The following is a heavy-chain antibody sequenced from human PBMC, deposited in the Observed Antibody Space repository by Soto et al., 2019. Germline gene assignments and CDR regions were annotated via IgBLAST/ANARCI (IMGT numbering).Heavy chain of an antibody. CDR1: GGSFSGYY. CDR2: INHSGST. V-gene: IGHV4-34*01. J-gene: IGHJ4*02. D-gene: IGHD2-2*02. Sequence: NPSETLSLTCAVYGGSFSGYYWSWIRQPPRKGLEWIGEINHSGSTNYNPSLKSRVTISVDTSKNQFSLKLSSVTAADTAVYYCARRMGGYCSSTSCYTTLGYFDYWGQGTLVTVSS. CDR3: ARRMGGYCSSTSCYTTLGYFDY.